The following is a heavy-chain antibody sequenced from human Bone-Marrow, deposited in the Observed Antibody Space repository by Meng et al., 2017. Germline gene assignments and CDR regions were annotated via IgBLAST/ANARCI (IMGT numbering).Heavy chain of an antibody. V-gene: IGHV3-30*01. Sequence: GGSLRLSCAASGFTFSSYAMHWVRQAPGKGLEWVAVISYDGSNKYYADSVKGRFTISRDNSKNTLYLQMNSLRADDTAVYYCASGPISKMATIPIPDYWGQGTLVTVSS. CDR1: GFTFSSYA. CDR3: ASGPISKMATIPIPDY. D-gene: IGHD5-24*01. J-gene: IGHJ4*02. CDR2: ISYDGSNK.